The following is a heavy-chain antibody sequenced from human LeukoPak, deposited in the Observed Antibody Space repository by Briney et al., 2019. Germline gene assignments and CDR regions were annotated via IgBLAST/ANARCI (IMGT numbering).Heavy chain of an antibody. Sequence: SETLSLTCTVSGYSISSGYYWGWIRQPPGKGLQWIGNIYHSGSTYYNPSLKSRVTISIDTSKNQFSLKVTSVTAADTAVYYCARAVYYDSSGYLRLREDPLAAFDIWGQGTMVTVSS. V-gene: IGHV4-38-2*02. CDR1: GYSISSGYY. J-gene: IGHJ3*02. D-gene: IGHD3-22*01. CDR2: IYHSGST. CDR3: ARAVYYDSSGYLRLREDPLAAFDI.